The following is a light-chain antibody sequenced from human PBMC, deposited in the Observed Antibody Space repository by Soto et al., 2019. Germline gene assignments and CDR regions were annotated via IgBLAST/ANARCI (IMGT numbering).Light chain of an antibody. Sequence: SALTQPRSVSGSPGQSVTISCTGTSXDVGGYNYVSWYQQHPGKAPKLMIYEVSNRPSGVSNRFSGSKSGNTASLTISGLQAEDEADYYCSSYTSSSTRVFGTGTKVTVL. CDR3: SSYTSSSTRV. CDR1: SXDVGGYNY. CDR2: EVS. V-gene: IGLV2-14*01. J-gene: IGLJ1*01.